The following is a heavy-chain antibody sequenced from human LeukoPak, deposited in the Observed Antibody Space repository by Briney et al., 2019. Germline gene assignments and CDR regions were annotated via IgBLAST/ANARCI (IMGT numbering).Heavy chain of an antibody. Sequence: SQTLSLTCTVSGGSISSGDYYWSWIRQPPGKGLEWIGSIYYSGSTYYNPTLKSRVTISVDTSKNQFSLKLSSVTAADTAVYYCARRPYYYGSGSYIFPFDYWGQGTLVTVSS. J-gene: IGHJ4*02. D-gene: IGHD3-10*01. CDR2: IYYSGST. CDR1: GGSISSGDYY. CDR3: ARRPYYYGSGSYIFPFDY. V-gene: IGHV4-30-2*03.